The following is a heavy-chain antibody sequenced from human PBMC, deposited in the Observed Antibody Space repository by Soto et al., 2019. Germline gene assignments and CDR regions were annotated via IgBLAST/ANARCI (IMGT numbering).Heavy chain of an antibody. D-gene: IGHD1-7*01. V-gene: IGHV3-9*01. CDR1: GFTFDDYA. Sequence: GGSLRLSCAASGFTFDDYAMHWVRQAPGKGLEWASGISWNSDYIGYADSVKGRFTISRDNAKNFLYLQMNSLRAEDTALYYCAKDIGVTGTMGALDYWGQGTLVTVSS. CDR3: AKDIGVTGTMGALDY. CDR2: ISWNSDYI. J-gene: IGHJ4*02.